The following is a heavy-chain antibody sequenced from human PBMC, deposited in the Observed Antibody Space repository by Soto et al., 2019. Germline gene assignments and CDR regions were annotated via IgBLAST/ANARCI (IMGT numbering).Heavy chain of an antibody. J-gene: IGHJ6*02. Sequence: GGSLRLSCAASGFTFSSYSMNWVRQAPGKGLEWVSYISSSSSTIYYADSVKGRFTISRDNAKNSLYLQMNSLRDEDTAVYYCARDMNSLWGFLELNNAYYGMDVWGQGTTVTVSS. CDR3: ARDMNSLWGFLELNNAYYGMDV. V-gene: IGHV3-48*02. CDR2: ISSSSSTI. D-gene: IGHD3-3*01. CDR1: GFTFSSYS.